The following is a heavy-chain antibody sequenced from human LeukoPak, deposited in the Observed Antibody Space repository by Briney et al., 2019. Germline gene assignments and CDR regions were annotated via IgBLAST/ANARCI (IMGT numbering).Heavy chain of an antibody. CDR3: ARGRGNN. V-gene: IGHV3-23*01. Sequence: PGGSLRLSCAASGFSFSNFAMTWVRQAPGKGLEWVSTISGSGDDTHYADSVKGRFTISRDNSKNTLYLQMNSLRAEDTAFYYCARGRGNNWGQGALVTVSS. CDR1: GFSFSNFA. D-gene: IGHD4-23*01. CDR2: ISGSGDDT. J-gene: IGHJ4*02.